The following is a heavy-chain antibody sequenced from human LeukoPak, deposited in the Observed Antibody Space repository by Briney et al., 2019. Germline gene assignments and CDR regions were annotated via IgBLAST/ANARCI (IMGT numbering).Heavy chain of an antibody. Sequence: SETLSLTCTVSNGSISIYYWSWVRQPAGKGLEWIGRISASGSTNYNPSLKSRVTMSVDTSKNQFSPKLSSVTAADTAVYYCAREITVTRPFDYWGQGTLVTVSS. V-gene: IGHV4-4*07. CDR3: AREITVTRPFDY. D-gene: IGHD4-17*01. CDR1: NGSISIYY. CDR2: ISASGST. J-gene: IGHJ4*02.